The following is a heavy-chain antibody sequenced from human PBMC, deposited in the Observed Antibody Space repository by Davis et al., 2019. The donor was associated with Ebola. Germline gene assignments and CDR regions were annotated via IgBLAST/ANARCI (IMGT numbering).Heavy chain of an antibody. V-gene: IGHV3-73*01. CDR1: GFTFSESP. CDR2: VREKAKNFAT. J-gene: IGHJ4*02. D-gene: IGHD5-18*01. Sequence: GESLKISCAASGFTFSESPIHWIRQASGKGLEWVGRVREKAKNFATGYAASVAGRFIISRDNSKNTAYLQMHSLRAEDTAVYYCARPTEGGYNYGEFFLNYWGQGTPVTVSS. CDR3: ARPTEGGYNYGEFFLNY.